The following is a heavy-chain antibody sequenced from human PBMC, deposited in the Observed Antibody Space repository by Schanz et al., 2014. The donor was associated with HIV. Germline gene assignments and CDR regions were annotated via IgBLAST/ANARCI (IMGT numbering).Heavy chain of an antibody. CDR3: AKDAARIYYDILTGPFDS. J-gene: IGHJ4*02. D-gene: IGHD3-9*01. CDR1: GFFLDDYA. Sequence: EVQLLESGGDLVPPGGSLRLSCATSGFFLDDYAMHWVRQAPGKGLEWVSGISWNSGSRGYAESVKGRFTISRDNAKNSLYLQMNSLRGEDTALYYCAKDAARIYYDILTGPFDSWGQGTLVTVSS. V-gene: IGHV3-9*01. CDR2: ISWNSGSR.